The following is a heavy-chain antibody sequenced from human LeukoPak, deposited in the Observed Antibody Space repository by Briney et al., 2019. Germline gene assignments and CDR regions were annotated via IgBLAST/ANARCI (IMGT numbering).Heavy chain of an antibody. Sequence: SETLSLTCVVSGGSISSTSYYWGWIRQPPGKGLEWIGSIYYSGSTYYNPSLKSRVTISVDTSKNQFSLKLSSVTAADTAVYYCARAEWFGESWFDYWGQGTLVTVSS. V-gene: IGHV4-39*07. CDR1: GGSISSTSYY. D-gene: IGHD3-10*01. J-gene: IGHJ4*02. CDR2: IYYSGST. CDR3: ARAEWFGESWFDY.